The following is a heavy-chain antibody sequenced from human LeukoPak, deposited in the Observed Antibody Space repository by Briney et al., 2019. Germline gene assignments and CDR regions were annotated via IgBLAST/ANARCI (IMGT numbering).Heavy chain of an antibody. CDR3: AKDNPVATDY. CDR2: IGWNSGST. D-gene: IGHD5-12*01. J-gene: IGHJ4*02. CDR1: GFTFDDYA. Sequence: PGRSLRLSCAASGFTFDDYAMHWVRQAPGKGLEWVSGIGWNSGSTYYADSVKGRFTISRDNSKNTLYLQMNSLRAEDTAVYYCAKDNPVATDYWGQGTLVTVSS. V-gene: IGHV3-9*01.